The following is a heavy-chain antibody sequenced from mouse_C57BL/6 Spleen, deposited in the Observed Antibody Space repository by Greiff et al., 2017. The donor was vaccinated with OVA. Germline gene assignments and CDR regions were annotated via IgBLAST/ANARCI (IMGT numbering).Heavy chain of an antibody. V-gene: IGHV1-55*01. Sequence: QVQLQQPGAELVKPGASVKMSCKASGYTFTSYWITWVKQRPGQGLEWIGDISPGSGSTNYNEKFKSKATLTVDTSSSTAYMQLSSLTSEDSAFYYCARSPLITTDGAMDYWGQGTAVTVSS. CDR3: ARSPLITTDGAMDY. D-gene: IGHD1-1*01. J-gene: IGHJ4*01. CDR2: ISPGSGST. CDR1: GYTFTSYW.